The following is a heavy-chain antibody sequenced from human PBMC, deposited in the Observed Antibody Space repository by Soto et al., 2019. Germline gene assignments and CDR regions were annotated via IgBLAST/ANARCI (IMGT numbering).Heavy chain of an antibody. V-gene: IGHV1-24*01. Sequence: RASVKVSCKVSGYTLTELSMHWVRQAPGKGLEWMGGFDPEDGETIYAQKFQGRVTMTEDTSTDTAYMELSSLRSEDTAVYYCATLGPYTVTTLYYFDYWGQGTLVTVSS. CDR2: FDPEDGET. CDR1: GYTLTELS. D-gene: IGHD4-17*01. J-gene: IGHJ4*02. CDR3: ATLGPYTVTTLYYFDY.